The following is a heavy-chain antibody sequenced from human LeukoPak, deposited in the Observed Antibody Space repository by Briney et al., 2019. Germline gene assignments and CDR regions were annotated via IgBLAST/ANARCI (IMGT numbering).Heavy chain of an antibody. CDR3: AILGVVIRVILVGFHKEASYFDS. CDR2: ISESGGGT. V-gene: IGHV3-23*01. CDR1: GLTLRNYG. J-gene: IGHJ4*02. D-gene: IGHD3-22*01. Sequence: GGSLRLSCAVYGLTLRNYGMSWGGQAPGKGVEWVAGISESGGGTTYSDSVNAPFTIPSDDRKNTLYLQMISLSAQDTAVYFCAILGVVIRVILVGFHKEASYFDSWGQGALVTVSS.